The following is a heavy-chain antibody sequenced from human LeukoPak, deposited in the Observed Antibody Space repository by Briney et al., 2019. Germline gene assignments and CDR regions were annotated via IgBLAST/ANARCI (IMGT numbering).Heavy chain of an antibody. D-gene: IGHD5-24*01. V-gene: IGHV1-24*01. CDR1: GYTLTELS. CDR3: ATVDMATIWFNY. CDR2: FDPEDGET. J-gene: IGHJ4*02. Sequence: ASVKVSCKVSGYTLTELSMHWVRQAPGKGLEWMGGFDPEDGETIYAQKFQCRVTMTEDTSTDTAYMELSSLRSEDTAVYYCATVDMATIWFNYWGQGTLVTVSP.